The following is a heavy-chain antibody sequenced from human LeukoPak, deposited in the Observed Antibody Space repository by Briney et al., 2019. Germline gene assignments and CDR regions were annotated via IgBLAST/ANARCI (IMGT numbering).Heavy chain of an antibody. J-gene: IGHJ4*02. D-gene: IGHD5-18*01. CDR1: GGTFSSYA. V-gene: IGHV1-69*13. Sequence: ASVKVSCKASGGTFSSYAISWVRQAPGQGLEWMGGIIPIFGTANYAQKFQGRVTITADESTSTAYMELSSLRSEDTAVYYCARVDTAMVHGGYFDYWGQGTLVTVSS. CDR2: IIPIFGTA. CDR3: ARVDTAMVHGGYFDY.